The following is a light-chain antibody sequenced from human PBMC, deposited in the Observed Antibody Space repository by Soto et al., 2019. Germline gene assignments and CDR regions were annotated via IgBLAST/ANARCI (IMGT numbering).Light chain of an antibody. CDR2: AAS. Sequence: DIQMTQSPSSLSASVGDRVTITCRASQSISSYLNWYQQKPGKAPNLLIYAASSLQSGVPSRFSGSGSGTDFTLTISSLQPEDFVTYYCQQSYSTPPITFGQGTRLEIK. V-gene: IGKV1-39*01. CDR1: QSISSY. J-gene: IGKJ5*01. CDR3: QQSYSTPPIT.